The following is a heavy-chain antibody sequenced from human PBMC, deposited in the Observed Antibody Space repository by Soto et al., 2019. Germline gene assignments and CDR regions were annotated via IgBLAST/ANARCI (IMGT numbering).Heavy chain of an antibody. Sequence: ASVKVSCKASGYTFTGYYMHWVRQAPGQGLEWMGWINPNSGGTNYAQKFQGRVTMTRDTSISTAHMELSRLRSDDTAVYYCARQIGDGYITNIDYWGQGTLVTVSS. CDR2: INPNSGGT. J-gene: IGHJ4*02. CDR3: ARQIGDGYITNIDY. D-gene: IGHD5-12*01. CDR1: GYTFTGYY. V-gene: IGHV1-2*02.